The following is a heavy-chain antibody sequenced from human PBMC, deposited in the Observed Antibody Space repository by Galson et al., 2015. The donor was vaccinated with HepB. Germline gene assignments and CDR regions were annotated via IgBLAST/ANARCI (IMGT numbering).Heavy chain of an antibody. V-gene: IGHV1-2*06. CDR3: AREYYDFWSGYYPFDY. J-gene: IGHJ4*02. CDR1: GYTFTGYY. D-gene: IGHD3-3*01. Sequence: SVKVSCKASGYTFTGYYMHWVRQAPGQGLEWMGRINPNSGGTNYAQKFQGRVTMTRDTSISTAYMELSRLRSDDTAVYYCAREYYDFWSGYYPFDYWGQGTLVTVSS. CDR2: INPNSGGT.